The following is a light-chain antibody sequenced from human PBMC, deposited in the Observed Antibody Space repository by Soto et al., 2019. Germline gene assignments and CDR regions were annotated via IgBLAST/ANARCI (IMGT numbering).Light chain of an antibody. Sequence: VMTQSPDSLAVSLGERATINCKSSQSLLYSPNNQNYLAWYQQKPGQPPKLLIYWASTRESGVPDRFSGSGSGTDFTLTISSLQAEDVAVYYCQQYYTTPMFTFGPGTKLEIK. J-gene: IGKJ2*01. CDR1: QSLLYSPNNQNY. CDR3: QQYYTTPMFT. V-gene: IGKV4-1*01. CDR2: WAS.